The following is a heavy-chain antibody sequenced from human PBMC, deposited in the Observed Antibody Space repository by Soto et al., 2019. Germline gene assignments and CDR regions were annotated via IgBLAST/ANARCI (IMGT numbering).Heavy chain of an antibody. Sequence: QVQLVQSGAEVKKPGSSVTVSCKASGDTFNTFAFSWVRQAPGQGLEGMGGIIPIFGKPDYAQKFPGRVTISADEYTRTISLEVSSLRSEDTAVYYCARSTGITGNRASQHAMDGWGQGNTVTVSS. D-gene: IGHD1-20*01. CDR1: GDTFNTFA. V-gene: IGHV1-69*01. CDR3: ARSTGITGNRASQHAMDG. J-gene: IGHJ6*02. CDR2: IIPIFGKP.